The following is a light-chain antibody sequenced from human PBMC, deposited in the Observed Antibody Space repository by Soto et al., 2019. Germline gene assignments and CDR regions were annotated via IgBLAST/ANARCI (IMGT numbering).Light chain of an antibody. CDR1: QSGFSTY. CDR3: HQYGNLPLT. J-gene: IGKJ1*01. CDR2: AAS. Sequence: EIVLTQSPGTLSSSAGDRATLSSPASQSGFSTYLAWFQMRPGQAPRLLIYAASIRATGIPYRFSGSGSGTDFTLTISRLEPEDFAVYYCHQYGNLPLTLGEGTKVEIK. V-gene: IGKV3-20*01.